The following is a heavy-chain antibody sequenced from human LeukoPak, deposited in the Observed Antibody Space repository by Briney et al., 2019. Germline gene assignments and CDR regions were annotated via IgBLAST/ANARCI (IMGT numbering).Heavy chain of an antibody. CDR2: IYSGGST. V-gene: IGHV3-53*01. Sequence: GGSLRLSCAASGFTVNINYMSWVRQTPGKGLEWVSVIYSGGSTDYADSVKGRFTISRDDSKNTLYLQMSSLRAEETAVYYCARDGGSGWSSAFFDFWGQGTLVTVSS. D-gene: IGHD6-19*01. CDR3: ARDGGSGWSSAFFDF. J-gene: IGHJ4*02. CDR1: GFTVNINY.